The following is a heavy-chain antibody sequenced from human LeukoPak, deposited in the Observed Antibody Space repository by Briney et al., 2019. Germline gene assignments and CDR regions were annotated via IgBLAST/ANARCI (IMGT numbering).Heavy chain of an antibody. CDR1: GFTFDDYA. D-gene: IGHD6-6*01. CDR2: ISWNSGSI. J-gene: IGHJ4*02. CDR3: AKAGTMSIAARPPDY. V-gene: IGHV3-9*01. Sequence: PGRSLRLSCAASGFTFDDYAMHWVRQAPGKGLEWVSGISWNSGSIGYADSVKGRFTISRDNAKNSLYLQMNSLRAEDTALCYCAKAGTMSIAARPPDYWGQGTLVTVSS.